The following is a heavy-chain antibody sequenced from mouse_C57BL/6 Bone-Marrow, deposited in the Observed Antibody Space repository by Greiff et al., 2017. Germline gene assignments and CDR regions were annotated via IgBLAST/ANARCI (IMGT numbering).Heavy chain of an antibody. J-gene: IGHJ4*01. D-gene: IGHD1-1*01. Sequence: EVKLVESGGGLVKPGGSLKLSCAASGFTFSDYGMHWVRQAPEKGLAWVAYISSGSSTIYYADTVKGRFTISRDNAKNTLFLQMTSLRSEDTAMYYCARTSVVGDAMDYWGQGTSVTVSS. CDR3: ARTSVVGDAMDY. CDR2: ISSGSSTI. V-gene: IGHV5-17*01. CDR1: GFTFSDYG.